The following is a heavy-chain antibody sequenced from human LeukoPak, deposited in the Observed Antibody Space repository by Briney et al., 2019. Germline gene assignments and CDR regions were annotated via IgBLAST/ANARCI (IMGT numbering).Heavy chain of an antibody. J-gene: IGHJ5*02. V-gene: IGHV3-23*01. CDR1: GFTFRNYA. CDR3: AKVLAVLPGTGIDWLDP. Sequence: GGSLRLSCAASGFTFRNYAMSWVRQAPGKGLEWVSGIGGDGRSTYYAGSVKGRFTISRDNSKNTVFLQMNSLRAEDTAVYYCAKVLAVLPGTGIDWLDPWGQGSLVTVYS. CDR2: IGGDGRST. D-gene: IGHD1-1*01.